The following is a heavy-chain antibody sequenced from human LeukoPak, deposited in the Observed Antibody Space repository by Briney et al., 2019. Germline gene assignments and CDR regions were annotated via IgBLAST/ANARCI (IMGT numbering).Heavy chain of an antibody. D-gene: IGHD2-2*01. CDR2: ISAYNGNT. CDR3: ARDCSSTSCLFDY. CDR1: GGTFSSYA. V-gene: IGHV1-18*01. Sequence: ASVKVSCKASGGTFSSYAISWVRQAPGQGLEWMGWISAYNGNTNYAQKLQGRVTMTTDTSTSTAYMELRSLRSDDTAVYYCARDCSSTSCLFDYWGQGTLVTVSS. J-gene: IGHJ4*02.